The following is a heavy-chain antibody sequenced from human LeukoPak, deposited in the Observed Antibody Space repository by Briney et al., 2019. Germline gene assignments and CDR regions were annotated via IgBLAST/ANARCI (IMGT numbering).Heavy chain of an antibody. J-gene: IGHJ4*02. V-gene: IGHV4-34*01. CDR1: GGSFSGYY. CDR2: IYYSGST. D-gene: IGHD6-13*01. Sequence: TPSETLSLTCAVYGGSFSGYYWSWIRQPPGKGLEWTGSIYYSGSTYYNPSLKSRVTISVDTSKNQFSLKLSSVTAADTAVYYCARVETSGAAAGISDYWGQGTLVTVSS. CDR3: ARVETSGAAAGISDY.